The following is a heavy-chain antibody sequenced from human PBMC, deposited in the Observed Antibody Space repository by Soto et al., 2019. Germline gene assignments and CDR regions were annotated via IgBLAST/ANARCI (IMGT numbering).Heavy chain of an antibody. CDR2: IDPSDSST. CDR1: GFIFTSYW. D-gene: IGHD2-2*02. V-gene: IGHV5-10-1*01. Sequence: GESLKISCPASGFIFTSYWITWVRQMPGRCLEWMWSIDPSDSSTNYSPSFRGHVTISADKSISTAYLQWSSLKASDTAMYYCASLNQEKMDIVVVPAAIRVGYGMDVWGQGTTVTVYS. CDR3: ASLNQEKMDIVVVPAAIRVGYGMDV. J-gene: IGHJ6*02.